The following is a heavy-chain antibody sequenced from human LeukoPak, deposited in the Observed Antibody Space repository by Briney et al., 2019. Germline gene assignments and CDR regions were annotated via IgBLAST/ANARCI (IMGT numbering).Heavy chain of an antibody. CDR3: ARGSGWLPDS. Sequence: SETLSLTCTVSYGSISSYYWSWIRQPAGKGLEWIGYIYYSGSTNYNPSLKGRVTISVDTSKNQFSLKLSSVTAADTAMYYCARGSGWLPDSWGQGTLVSVSS. J-gene: IGHJ5*01. CDR2: IYYSGST. CDR1: YGSISSYY. D-gene: IGHD6-19*01. V-gene: IGHV4-59*01.